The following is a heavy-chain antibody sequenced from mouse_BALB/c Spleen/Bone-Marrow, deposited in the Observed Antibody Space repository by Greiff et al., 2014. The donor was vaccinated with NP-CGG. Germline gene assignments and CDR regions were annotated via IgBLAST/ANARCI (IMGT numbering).Heavy chain of an antibody. V-gene: IGHV5-17*02. CDR2: ISSGSSTI. D-gene: IGHD2-1*01. Sequence: EVKVVESGGGLVQPGGSRKLSCAASGFTFSSFGMHWVRQAPEKGLEWVAYISSGSSTIYYADTVKGRFTISRDNPKDTLFLQMTILRSEYTAMYYCARYYGNYPGYFDFWGAGTTVTVSS. CDR1: GFTFSSFG. CDR3: ARYYGNYPGYFDF. J-gene: IGHJ1*01.